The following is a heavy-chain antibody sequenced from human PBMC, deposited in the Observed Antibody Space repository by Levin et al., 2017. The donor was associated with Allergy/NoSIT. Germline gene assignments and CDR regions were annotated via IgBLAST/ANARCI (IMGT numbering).Heavy chain of an antibody. Sequence: SQTLSLTCAVYGGSFSGYYWSWIRQPPGKGLEWIGEINHSGSTNYNPSLKSRVTISVDTSKNQFSLKLSSVTAADTAVYYCARGPGRGGSYRYIGAQLVPRYYFDYWGQGTLVTVSS. V-gene: IGHV4-34*01. CDR3: ARGPGRGGSYRYIGAQLVPRYYFDY. D-gene: IGHD3-16*02. J-gene: IGHJ4*02. CDR2: INHSGST. CDR1: GGSFSGYY.